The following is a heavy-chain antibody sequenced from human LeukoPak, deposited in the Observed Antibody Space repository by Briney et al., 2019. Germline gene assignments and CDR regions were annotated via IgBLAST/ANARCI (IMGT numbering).Heavy chain of an antibody. CDR2: ISGSGGST. D-gene: IGHD3-10*01. Sequence: GGSLRLSCAASGFTFSSYGMSWVRQAPGKGLEWVPAISGSGGSTYYADSVKGRLTISRDNSKNTLYLQMNSLRAEDTAVYYCAKDVVLWFGDESYFDYWGQGTLVTVSS. CDR1: GFTFSSYG. J-gene: IGHJ4*02. CDR3: AKDVVLWFGDESYFDY. V-gene: IGHV3-23*01.